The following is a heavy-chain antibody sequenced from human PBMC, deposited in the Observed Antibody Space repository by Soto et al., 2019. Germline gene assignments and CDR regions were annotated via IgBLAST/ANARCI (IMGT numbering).Heavy chain of an antibody. J-gene: IGHJ4*02. CDR3: ARDNGYSYGYNLDH. D-gene: IGHD5-18*01. CDR1: GGSISSYY. Sequence: SDTLSLTCTVSGGSISSYYWSWSRQPPGKGLEWIGFIYYSGSTSTNYNPSLKSRVTISVDTSKNQFSLKLTSVAAADTAVYYCARDNGYSYGYNLDHWGQGTLVTVSS. V-gene: IGHV4-59*01. CDR2: IYYSGSTST.